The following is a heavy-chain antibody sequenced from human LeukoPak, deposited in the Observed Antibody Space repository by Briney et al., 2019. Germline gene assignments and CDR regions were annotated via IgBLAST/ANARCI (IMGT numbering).Heavy chain of an antibody. V-gene: IGHV3-23*01. D-gene: IGHD3-10*01. Sequence: GGSLRLSCAASGFTFSSYAMSWVRQAPGKGLEWVSAISGSGGSTYYADSVKGRFTISRDDSKNTLYLQMNSLRAEDTAVYYCAKGGMVRGGTNWGQGTLVTVSS. CDR1: GFTFSSYA. CDR2: ISGSGGST. CDR3: AKGGMVRGGTN. J-gene: IGHJ4*02.